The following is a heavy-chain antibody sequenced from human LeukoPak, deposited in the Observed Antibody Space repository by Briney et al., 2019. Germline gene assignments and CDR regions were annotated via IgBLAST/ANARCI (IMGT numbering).Heavy chain of an antibody. V-gene: IGHV3-7*01. Sequence: PGGSLRLSCAASGFTLSTYWMTWVRQAPGRGLEWVGNIKEDGSEKNYVDSVKGRFTISRDNAKNSLYLQMNSLRAEDTAVYYCARVSLGCRGTYFFDYWGQGTLVTVSS. CDR1: GFTLSTYW. CDR2: IKEDGSEK. CDR3: ARVSLGCRGTYFFDY. J-gene: IGHJ4*02. D-gene: IGHD1-1*01.